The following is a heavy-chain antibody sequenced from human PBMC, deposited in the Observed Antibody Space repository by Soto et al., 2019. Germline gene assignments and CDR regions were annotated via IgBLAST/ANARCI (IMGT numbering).Heavy chain of an antibody. J-gene: IGHJ4*02. CDR3: ARTGLVYSYGYGEFDY. V-gene: IGHV3-33*01. D-gene: IGHD5-18*01. CDR1: GFTFSSYG. Sequence: QVQLVESGGGVVQPGRSLRLSCAASGFTFSSYGMHWVRQAPGKGLEWVAVIWYDGSNKYYADSVKGRFTISRDNSKNTLYLQMNSLRAEDTAVYYCARTGLVYSYGYGEFDYWGQGTLVTVSS. CDR2: IWYDGSNK.